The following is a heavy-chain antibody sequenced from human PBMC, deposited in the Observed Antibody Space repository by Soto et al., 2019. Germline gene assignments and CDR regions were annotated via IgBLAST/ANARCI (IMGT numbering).Heavy chain of an antibody. V-gene: IGHV4-34*01. CDR2: INHSGST. Sequence: SETLSLTCAVYGGSFSGYYWSWIRQPPGKGLEWIGEINHSGSTNYNPSLKSRVTISVDTSKNQFSLKLSSVTAADTAVYYCERISDPGIAVVGPYDYWGRGTLVTVSA. CDR1: GGSFSGYY. J-gene: IGHJ4*02. D-gene: IGHD6-19*01. CDR3: ERISDPGIAVVGPYDY.